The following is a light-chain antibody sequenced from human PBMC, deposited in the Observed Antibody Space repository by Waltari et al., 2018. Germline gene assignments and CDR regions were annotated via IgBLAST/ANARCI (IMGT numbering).Light chain of an antibody. Sequence: SYELTQPSSVSVSPGQTAKITCSGDLVTKKYVRWFQQKPGRAPVLVIYKNTERPSGIPERFSGSSSGTTVTLTISGAQGEDEAEYYCNCATDDNVRIFGGGTRLTVL. CDR2: KNT. J-gene: IGLJ2*01. CDR1: LVTKKY. V-gene: IGLV3-27*01. CDR3: NCATDDNVRI.